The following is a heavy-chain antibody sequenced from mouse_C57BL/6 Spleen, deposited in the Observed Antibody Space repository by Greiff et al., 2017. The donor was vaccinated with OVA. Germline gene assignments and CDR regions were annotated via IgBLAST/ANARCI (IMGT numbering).Heavy chain of an antibody. Sequence: DVKLVESGGGLVKPGGSLKLSCAASGFTFSDYGMHWVRQAPEKGLEWVAYISSGSSTIYYADTVKGRFTISRDNAKNTLFLQMTSLRSEDTAMYYCARRPAGWYFDVWGTGTTVTVSS. CDR1: GFTFSDYG. V-gene: IGHV5-17*01. CDR2: ISSGSSTI. J-gene: IGHJ1*03. CDR3: ARRPAGWYFDV.